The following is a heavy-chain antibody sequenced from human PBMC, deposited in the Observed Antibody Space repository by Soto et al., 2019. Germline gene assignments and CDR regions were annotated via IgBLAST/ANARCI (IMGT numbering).Heavy chain of an antibody. V-gene: IGHV6-1*01. J-gene: IGHJ4*02. CDR2: TYYRSKWYN. CDR1: GDSVSSNSAA. D-gene: IGHD6-13*01. CDR3: ARDQPRISSAGRGGFDY. Sequence: SQTLSLTCAISGDSVSSNSAAWNWIRQSPSRGLEWLGRTYYRSKWYNDYAVSVESRITINPDTSKNQFSLQLNSVTPEDTAVYYCARDQPRISSAGRGGFDYWGQGTPVPFSP.